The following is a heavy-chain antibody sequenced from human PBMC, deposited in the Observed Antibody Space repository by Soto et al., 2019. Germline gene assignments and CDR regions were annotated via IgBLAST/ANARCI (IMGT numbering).Heavy chain of an antibody. CDR1: GGSISTHY. Sequence: PSETLSLTCTVSGGSISTHYWTWVRQPPGKGLEWIGYIYYTGSTKYNPSLKSRVTISVDRSKNQVSLNLTSVTAADTAVYYCARLGGYYQALDHWSQGTLVTVSS. CDR3: ARLGGYYQALDH. J-gene: IGHJ4*02. D-gene: IGHD3-3*01. V-gene: IGHV4-59*08. CDR2: IYYTGST.